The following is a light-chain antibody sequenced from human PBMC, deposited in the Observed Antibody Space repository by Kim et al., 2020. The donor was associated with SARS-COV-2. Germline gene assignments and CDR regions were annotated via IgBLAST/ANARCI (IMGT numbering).Light chain of an antibody. CDR3: QSYDSSLSGWV. Sequence: QSVLTQPPSVSGDPGQRVTISCTGSSSNIGAGYDVHWYQQLPGTAPKLLIYGNSNRHSGVPDRLSGSKSGTSASLAITGLQAEDEADYYCQSYDSSLSGWVFGGGTQLTVL. CDR1: SSNIGAGYD. J-gene: IGLJ3*02. V-gene: IGLV1-40*01. CDR2: GNS.